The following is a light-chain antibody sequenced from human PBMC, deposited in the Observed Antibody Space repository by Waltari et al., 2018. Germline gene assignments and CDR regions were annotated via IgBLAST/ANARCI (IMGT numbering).Light chain of an antibody. CDR2: DVS. CDR3: SSYTSSSTKV. V-gene: IGLV2-14*03. J-gene: IGLJ3*02. Sequence: QSAMTQPASVSGSPGQSITIPCTGTSNDGGGYNYVSWYQQHPGKAPKLMIYDVSNRPSGVSNRFSGSKSGNTASLTISGLQAEDEADYYCSSYTSSSTKVFGGGTKLTVL. CDR1: SNDGGGYNY.